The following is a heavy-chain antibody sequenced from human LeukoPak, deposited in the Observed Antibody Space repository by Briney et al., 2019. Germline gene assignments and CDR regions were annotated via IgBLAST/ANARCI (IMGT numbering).Heavy chain of an antibody. CDR3: ARDSTMVRGVRLHASDI. CDR1: GGSISSYY. Sequence: NTSETLSLTCTVSGGSISSYYWSWIRQPPGKGLEWIGYIYYSGSTNYNPSLKSRVTISVDTSKNQFSLKLSSVTAADTAVYYCARDSTMVRGVRLHASDIWGQGTMVTVSS. V-gene: IGHV4-59*01. CDR2: IYYSGST. J-gene: IGHJ3*02. D-gene: IGHD3-10*01.